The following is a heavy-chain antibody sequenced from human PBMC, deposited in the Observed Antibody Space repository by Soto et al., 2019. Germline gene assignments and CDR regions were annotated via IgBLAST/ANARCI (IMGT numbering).Heavy chain of an antibody. CDR3: ARITLVRGVISKWFDP. CDR2: IIPIFGTA. D-gene: IGHD3-10*01. Sequence: SVKVSCKASGGTFSSYAISWGRQAPGQGLEWMGGIIPIFGTANYAQKFQGRVTITADESTSTAYMELSSLRSEDTDVYYCARITLVRGVISKWFDPWVEGMLVKVSS. J-gene: IGHJ5*02. CDR1: GGTFSSYA. V-gene: IGHV1-69*13.